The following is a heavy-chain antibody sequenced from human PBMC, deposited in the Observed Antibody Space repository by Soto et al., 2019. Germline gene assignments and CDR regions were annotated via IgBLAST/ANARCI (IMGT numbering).Heavy chain of an antibody. D-gene: IGHD1-26*01. CDR3: ARDGVGATTFFGFLDY. CDR1: ASIFKGHG. V-gene: IGHV3-33*08. Sequence: QVQLVESGGGVVQPGGSLRLSCAASASIFKGHGMHWVRQAPGKGREWGAIIRYDGSDEHYGDSVKGRFTIYRDNSKNMLDLQMNSLRDEDTAVYYCARDGVGATTFFGFLDYWGQGTLVTVSS. J-gene: IGHJ4*02. CDR2: IRYDGSDE.